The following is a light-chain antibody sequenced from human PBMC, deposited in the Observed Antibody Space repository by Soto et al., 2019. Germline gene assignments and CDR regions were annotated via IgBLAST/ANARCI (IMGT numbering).Light chain of an antibody. CDR3: CAYASSSTLYV. J-gene: IGLJ1*01. Sequence: QSALTQPASVSGSPGQSITISCTGTSSDVGSYNLVSWYQQHPGKAPKLMIYEGSKRPSGVSNRFSGSKSGNTASLTISGLQAEDEAGYYCCAYASSSTLYVFGTGTKLTVL. CDR1: SSDVGSYNL. V-gene: IGLV2-23*01. CDR2: EGS.